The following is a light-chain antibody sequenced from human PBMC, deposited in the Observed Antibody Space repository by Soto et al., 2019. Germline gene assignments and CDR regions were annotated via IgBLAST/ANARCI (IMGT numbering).Light chain of an antibody. CDR1: QSVSSSY. CDR2: GAS. CDR3: QHYNNWPPYS. V-gene: IGKV3-20*01. Sequence: EIVLTQSPGTLSLSPGERATLSCRASQSVSSSYLAWYQQKPGQAPRLLIYGASSRATGIPARFSGSGSGRRFTLTISSLQSEDFGVYYCQHYNNWPPYSFGQGTKVDIK. J-gene: IGKJ2*03.